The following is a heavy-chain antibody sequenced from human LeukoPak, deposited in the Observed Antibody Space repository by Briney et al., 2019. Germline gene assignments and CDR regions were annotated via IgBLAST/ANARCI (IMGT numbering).Heavy chain of an antibody. J-gene: IGHJ1*01. Sequence: GGSLRLSCADSGFTFNSYWMHWVRQAPGKGLAWVSHITTDGSGTSYADSVKGRFTISRDNAKKTLYLQMNSLRAEDTAVYYCATYSSLNRREFQYWGQGTLLTVSS. V-gene: IGHV3-74*01. CDR3: ATYSSLNRREFQY. CDR2: ITTDGSGT. CDR1: GFTFNSYW. D-gene: IGHD3-22*01.